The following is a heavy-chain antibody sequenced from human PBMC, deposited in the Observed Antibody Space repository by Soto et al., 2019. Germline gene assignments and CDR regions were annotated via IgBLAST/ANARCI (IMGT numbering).Heavy chain of an antibody. CDR3: AKDSSSWYFDEYNWFDP. Sequence: GGSLRLSCAASGFTFSSYAMSWVRQAPGKGLEWVSAISGSGSSTYYADSVKGRFTISRDNSKNTLYLQMNSLRAEDTAVYYCAKDSSSWYFDEYNWFDPWGQGTLVTVSS. V-gene: IGHV3-23*01. J-gene: IGHJ5*02. CDR1: GFTFSSYA. CDR2: ISGSGSST. D-gene: IGHD6-13*01.